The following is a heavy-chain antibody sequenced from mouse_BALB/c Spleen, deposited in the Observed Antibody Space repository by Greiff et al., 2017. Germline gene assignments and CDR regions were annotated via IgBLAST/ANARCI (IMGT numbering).Heavy chain of an antibody. V-gene: IGHV5-12-2*01. J-gene: IGHJ3*01. CDR1: GFTFSSYT. D-gene: IGHD2-1*01. CDR3: ARQGYGNYLFAY. Sequence: VQLKESGGGLVQPGGSLKLSCAASGFTFSSYTMSWVRQTPEKRLEWVAYISNGGGSTYYPDTVKGRFTISRDNAKNTLYLQMSSLKSEDTAMYYCARQGYGNYLFAYWGQGTLVTVSA. CDR2: ISNGGGST.